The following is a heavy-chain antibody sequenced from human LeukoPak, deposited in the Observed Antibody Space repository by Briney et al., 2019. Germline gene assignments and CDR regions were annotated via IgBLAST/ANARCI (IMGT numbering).Heavy chain of an antibody. CDR3: AKGALGYCSGGSCHYYFDY. D-gene: IGHD2-15*01. J-gene: IGHJ4*02. CDR2: ISGSGGST. Sequence: PGGSLRLSCAASGFTVSSYYMAWVRQAPGKGLEWVSAISGSGGSTYYADSVKGRFTISRDNSKNTLYLQMNSLRAEDTAVYYCAKGALGYCSGGSCHYYFDYWGQGTLVTVSS. V-gene: IGHV3-23*01. CDR1: GFTVSSYY.